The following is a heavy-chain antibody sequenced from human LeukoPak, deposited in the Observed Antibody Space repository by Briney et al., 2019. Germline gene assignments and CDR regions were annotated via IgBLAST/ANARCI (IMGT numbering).Heavy chain of an antibody. CDR3: ARGIAAASGDAFDI. Sequence: PSETLSLTCAVYGGSFSGYYWSWIRQPPGKGLEWIGEINHSGSTNYNPSLKSRVTISVDTSKDQFSLKLSSVTAGDTAMYYCARGIAAASGDAFDIWGQGTMVTVSS. V-gene: IGHV4-34*01. CDR2: INHSGST. CDR1: GGSFSGYY. J-gene: IGHJ3*02. D-gene: IGHD6-13*01.